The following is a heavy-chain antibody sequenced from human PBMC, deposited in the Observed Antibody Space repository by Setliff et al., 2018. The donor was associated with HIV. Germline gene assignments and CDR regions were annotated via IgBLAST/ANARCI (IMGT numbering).Heavy chain of an antibody. CDR1: GDTFTSHA. CDR2: IIPIFGTP. Sequence: GASVKVSCKASGDTFTSHAISWVRQAPGQGLEWMGGIIPIFGTPNYAQKFKGRLTITADESTSTVYMELSSLRSEDTAVYYCARDSRDIVVVIAPEPEPYYYYGMDVWGEGTTVTVS. V-gene: IGHV1-69*13. D-gene: IGHD2-15*01. J-gene: IGHJ6*02. CDR3: ARDSRDIVVVIAPEPEPYYYYGMDV.